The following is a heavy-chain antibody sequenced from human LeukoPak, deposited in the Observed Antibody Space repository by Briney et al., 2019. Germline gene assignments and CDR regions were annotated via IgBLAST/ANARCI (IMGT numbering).Heavy chain of an antibody. V-gene: IGHV3-43*02. CDR2: ISGDGGST. Sequence: GGSLRLSCAASGFTFDDYAIHWVRQAPGKCLEWVSLISGDGGSTYYADSVKGRFTISRDNSKNSLYLQMNSLRTEDTALYYCAKTRGNFYYYVMDVWAKGPRSPSP. D-gene: IGHD3-10*01. CDR3: AKTRGNFYYYVMDV. J-gene: IGHJ6*02. CDR1: GFTFDDYA.